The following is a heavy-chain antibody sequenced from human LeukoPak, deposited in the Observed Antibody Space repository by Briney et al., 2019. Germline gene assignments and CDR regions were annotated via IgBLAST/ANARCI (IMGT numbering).Heavy chain of an antibody. CDR3: ARGAAAAGADY. D-gene: IGHD6-13*01. Sequence: SETLSLTCTLSGGSISSSSYYWGWIRQPPGKGLEWIGSIYYSGSTYYNPSLKSRVTISVDTSKNQFSLKLSSVTAADTAVYYCARGAAAAGADYWGQGTLVTVSS. J-gene: IGHJ4*02. CDR2: IYYSGST. CDR1: GGSISSSSYY. V-gene: IGHV4-39*07.